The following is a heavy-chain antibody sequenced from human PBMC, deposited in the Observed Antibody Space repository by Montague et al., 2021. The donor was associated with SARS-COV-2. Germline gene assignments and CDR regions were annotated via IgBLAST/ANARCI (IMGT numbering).Heavy chain of an antibody. CDR1: GFTFGGYD. J-gene: IGHJ6*02. CDR2: IGIGGDT. V-gene: IGHV3-13*04. D-gene: IGHD3-16*02. Sequence: SLRLSCAASGFTFGGYDMNWVRQAPGKGLEWVSAIGIGGDTYYLGSVKGRFIISRENAKNSLYLQMNSQRVEDTAVYYCARATSYLYGLDVWGQGTTVIVSS. CDR3: ARATSYLYGLDV.